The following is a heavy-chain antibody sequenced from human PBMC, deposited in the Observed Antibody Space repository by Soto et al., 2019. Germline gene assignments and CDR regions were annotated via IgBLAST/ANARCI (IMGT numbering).Heavy chain of an antibody. Sequence: EVQLVESGGGLVKPGGSLRLSCAASGFTFSSYSMNWVRQAPGKGLEWVSSISSSSSYIYYADSVKGRFTISRDNAKKSLYLQMNSLRAEGTAGYYCARPSVIAARPGYYYGMDVWGQGTTVTVSS. J-gene: IGHJ6*02. CDR2: ISSSSSYI. CDR3: ARPSVIAARPGYYYGMDV. V-gene: IGHV3-21*01. D-gene: IGHD6-6*01. CDR1: GFTFSSYS.